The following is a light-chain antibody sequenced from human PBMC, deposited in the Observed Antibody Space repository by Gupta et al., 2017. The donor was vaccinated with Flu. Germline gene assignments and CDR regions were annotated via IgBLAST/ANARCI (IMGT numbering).Light chain of an antibody. V-gene: IGKV1-39*01. CDR1: QSISTY. CDR3: RHTDSTPII. Sequence: PSSLSASVGDRVTITCRASQSISTYLYWFQQKPGKAPKLLIYSASSLRSGVPSRFSGSGSGTDFTLTISRLQPEDFATYYCRHTDSTPIIFGRGTKVEIK. J-gene: IGKJ4*01. CDR2: SAS.